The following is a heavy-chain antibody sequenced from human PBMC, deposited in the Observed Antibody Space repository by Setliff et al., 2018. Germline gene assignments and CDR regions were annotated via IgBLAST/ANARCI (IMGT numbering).Heavy chain of an antibody. D-gene: IGHD2-8*01. J-gene: IGHJ4*02. V-gene: IGHV1-18*01. CDR3: ARAPSVEWVTIRTNSWFTY. CDR1: GYTFRNYA. CDR2: ISVYNGDT. Sequence: ASVKVSCKASGYTFRNYAFAWVRQAPGQGLEWVGWISVYNGDTNYAQKFQGRVTLTTDTSTSTAYMELRSLTSDDSAVYYCARAPSVEWVTIRTNSWFTYWGQGTLVTVSS.